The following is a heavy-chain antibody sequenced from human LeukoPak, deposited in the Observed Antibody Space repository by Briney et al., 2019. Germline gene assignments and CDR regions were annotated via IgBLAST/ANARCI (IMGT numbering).Heavy chain of an antibody. CDR2: ISRSGNTI. CDR3: ARDLLVYFDY. J-gene: IGHJ4*02. V-gene: IGHV3-48*03. Sequence: PGGSLRLSCAASGFTFSNYEMNWVRQAPGKGLEWVSYISRSGNTIFYADSVKGRFTISRDNAKNSLYLQMNSLRAEDTAVYYCARDLLVYFDYWGQGTLVTVSS. CDR1: GFTFSNYE.